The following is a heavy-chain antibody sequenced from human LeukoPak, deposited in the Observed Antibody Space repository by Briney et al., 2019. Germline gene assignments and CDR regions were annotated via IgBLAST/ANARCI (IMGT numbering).Heavy chain of an antibody. V-gene: IGHV4-59*12. Sequence: ASEALSLTCTVSGGSISSYYWSWIRQPPGKGLEWIGYIYYSGSTNYNPSLKSRVTISVDTSKNQFSLKLSSVTAADTAVYYCARGGGGYIYWGQGTLVTVSS. CDR3: ARGGGGYIY. CDR2: IYYSGST. D-gene: IGHD3-22*01. J-gene: IGHJ4*02. CDR1: GGSISSYY.